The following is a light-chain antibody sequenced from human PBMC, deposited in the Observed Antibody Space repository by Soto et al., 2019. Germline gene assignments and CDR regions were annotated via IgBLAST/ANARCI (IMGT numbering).Light chain of an antibody. CDR1: QSVSSSY. J-gene: IGKJ4*01. CDR3: QQYGSSPEVT. V-gene: IGKV3-20*01. Sequence: EIVLTQSPGTLSLSPGERATLSCRASQSVSSSYLAWYQQKPGQAPRLLIYGASSRATGIPDRFSGSGSGTDFTITISRLETEDFAVYYCQQYGSSPEVTFGGGTKVEIK. CDR2: GAS.